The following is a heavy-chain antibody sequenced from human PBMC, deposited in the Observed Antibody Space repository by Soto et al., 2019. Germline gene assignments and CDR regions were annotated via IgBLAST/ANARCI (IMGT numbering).Heavy chain of an antibody. CDR3: ARDGLSGSYYGY. CDR1: GGTLRNYV. CDR2: IIPLFHTA. J-gene: IGHJ4*02. V-gene: IGHV1-69*01. Sequence: QVQLVQSGAEVKKPGSSVKVSCKASGGTLRNYVFSWVRQAPGQGLEWMGGIIPLFHTANYTQKLQGRVTITADESTSTVYMELSSLRSEDTAVYYCARDGLSGSYYGYWGQGTLVTVSS. D-gene: IGHD1-26*01.